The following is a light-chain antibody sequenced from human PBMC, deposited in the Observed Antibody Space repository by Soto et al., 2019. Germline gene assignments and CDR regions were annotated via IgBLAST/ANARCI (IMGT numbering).Light chain of an antibody. V-gene: IGKV1-5*01. Sequence: DIQMTQSPSTLSASVGDRVTITCRASQSISSWLAWYQQKPGKAPKLLIYDASSLESWVPSRFSGSGSGTEFTLTTSSLQPDDFATYYCQQYNSYWTFGQGTKVDIK. CDR3: QQYNSYWT. CDR1: QSISSW. CDR2: DAS. J-gene: IGKJ1*01.